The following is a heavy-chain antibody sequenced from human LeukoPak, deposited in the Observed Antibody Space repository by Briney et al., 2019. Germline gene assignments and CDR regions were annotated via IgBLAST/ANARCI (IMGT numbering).Heavy chain of an antibody. CDR1: GFTFSSDS. D-gene: IGHD2-15*01. V-gene: IGHV3-21*01. CDR2: ISSSSSYI. CDR3: ARDQEDYFDY. Sequence: GGSLRLSCAASGFTFSSDSMNWVRQAPGKGLEWVSSISSSSSYIYYAESVKGRFTISRDNAKNSLYLQMNSLRAEDTAVYYCARDQEDYFDYWGQGMLVSVSS. J-gene: IGHJ4*02.